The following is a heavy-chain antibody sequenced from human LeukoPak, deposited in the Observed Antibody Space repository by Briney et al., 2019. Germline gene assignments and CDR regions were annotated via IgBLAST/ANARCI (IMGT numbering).Heavy chain of an antibody. J-gene: IGHJ4*02. CDR3: TTRIWFGELPLDY. D-gene: IGHD3-10*01. CDR1: GFTFSNAW. Sequence: GGSLRLSCAASGFTFSNAWTSWVRQAPGKGLEWVGRIKSKTDGGTTDYAAPVKGRFTISRDDSKNTLYLQMNSLKTEDTAVYYCTTRIWFGELPLDYWGQGTLVTVSS. V-gene: IGHV3-15*01. CDR2: IKSKTDGGTT.